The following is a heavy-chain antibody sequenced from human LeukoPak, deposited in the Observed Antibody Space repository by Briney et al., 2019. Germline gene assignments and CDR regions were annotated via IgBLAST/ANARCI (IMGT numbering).Heavy chain of an antibody. CDR3: ARLRVNYYDSSGYRYWDYYYYYMDV. D-gene: IGHD3-22*01. CDR2: IYYNGNT. Sequence: SKTLSLTCTVSGDSISSSDYYWAWIRQPPGKGLEWIGNIYYNGNTYYNSSLKSRVTISVDTSKNQFSLKLSSVTAADTAVYYCARLRVNYYDSSGYRYWDYYYYYMDVWGKGTTVTISS. CDR1: GDSISSSDYY. J-gene: IGHJ6*03. V-gene: IGHV4-39*07.